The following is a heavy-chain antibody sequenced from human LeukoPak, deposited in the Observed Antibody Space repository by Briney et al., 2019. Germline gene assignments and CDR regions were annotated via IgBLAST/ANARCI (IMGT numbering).Heavy chain of an antibody. Sequence: GGSLRLSRAASGFTFSSYGMHWVRQAPGKGLEWVAVIWYDGSNKYYADSVKGRFTISRDNSKNTLYLQMNSLRAEDTAVYYCARDPLHSVAGKSRSLDYWGQGTLVTVSS. J-gene: IGHJ4*02. CDR1: GFTFSSYG. CDR2: IWYDGSNK. V-gene: IGHV3-33*01. CDR3: ARDPLHSVAGKSRSLDY. D-gene: IGHD6-19*01.